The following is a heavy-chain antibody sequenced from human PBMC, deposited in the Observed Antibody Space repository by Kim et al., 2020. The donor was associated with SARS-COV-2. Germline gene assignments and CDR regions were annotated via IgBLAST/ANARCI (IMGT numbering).Heavy chain of an antibody. J-gene: IGHJ3*02. Sequence: GGSLRLSCAASGFTFSSYGMHWVRQAPGKGLEWVAVISYDGSNKYYADSVKGRFTISRDNSKNTLYLQMNSLRAEDTAVYYCAKDKAAAGRSAFDIWGQGTMVTVSS. CDR2: ISYDGSNK. CDR3: AKDKAAAGRSAFDI. V-gene: IGHV3-30*18. CDR1: GFTFSSYG. D-gene: IGHD6-13*01.